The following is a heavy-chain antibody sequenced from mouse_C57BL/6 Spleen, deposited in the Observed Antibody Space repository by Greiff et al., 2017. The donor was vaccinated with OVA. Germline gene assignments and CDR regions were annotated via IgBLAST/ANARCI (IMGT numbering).Heavy chain of an antibody. CDR2: IDPSDSYT. CDR3: ARGYYGSSYVRYFDV. D-gene: IGHD1-1*01. V-gene: IGHV1-69*01. J-gene: IGHJ1*03. Sequence: QVQLQQSGAELVMPGASVKLSCKASGYTFTSYWMHWVKQRPGQGLEWIGEIDPSDSYTNYNQKFKGKSTLTVDKSSSTAYMQLSSLTSEDSAVYYCARGYYGSSYVRYFDVWGTGTTVTVSS. CDR1: GYTFTSYW.